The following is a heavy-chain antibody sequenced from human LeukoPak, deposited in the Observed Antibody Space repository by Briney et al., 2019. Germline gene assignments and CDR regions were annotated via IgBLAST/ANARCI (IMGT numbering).Heavy chain of an antibody. CDR1: GFTFSSYW. V-gene: IGHV3-7*01. CDR3: VREITGGYFDY. Sequence: SGGSLRPSCAASGFTFSSYWMSWVRQAPGKGLEWVANIKQDGSEKYYVDSVKGRFTISRDNAKNSLYLQMNSLRAEDTAVYYCVREITGGYFDYWGQGTLVTVSS. J-gene: IGHJ4*02. CDR2: IKQDGSEK. D-gene: IGHD2-15*01.